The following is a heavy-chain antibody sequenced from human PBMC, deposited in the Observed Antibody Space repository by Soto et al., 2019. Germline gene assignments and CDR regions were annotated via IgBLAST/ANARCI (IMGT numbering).Heavy chain of an antibody. CDR1: GGSISSYY. J-gene: IGHJ6*03. V-gene: IGHV4-59*01. D-gene: IGHD3-16*02. CDR2: IYYSGST. CDR3: ARSKGYYDYIWGSYRQYYYYMDV. Sequence: QVQLQESGPGLVKPSETLSLTCTVSGGSISSYYWSWIRQPPGKGLEWIGYIYYSGSTNYNPSLKSRVTISVDTSKNQFSLKLSSVTAADTAVYYCARSKGYYDYIWGSYRQYYYYMDVWGKGTTGTVSS.